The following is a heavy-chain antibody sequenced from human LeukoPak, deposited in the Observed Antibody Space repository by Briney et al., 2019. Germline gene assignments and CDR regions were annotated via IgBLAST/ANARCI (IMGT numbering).Heavy chain of an antibody. Sequence: GASVTVSCKASRYTFTSYDMHWVRQAPGQGLEWVGMINPSGGSTSYAQKCQGRVIMTRDTSTSTVYMELSSLRSEDSAVYYCARANYGDCFRWFDPWGQGTLVTVSS. D-gene: IGHD4-17*01. CDR3: ARANYGDCFRWFDP. CDR2: INPSGGST. J-gene: IGHJ5*02. V-gene: IGHV1-46*01. CDR1: RYTFTSYD.